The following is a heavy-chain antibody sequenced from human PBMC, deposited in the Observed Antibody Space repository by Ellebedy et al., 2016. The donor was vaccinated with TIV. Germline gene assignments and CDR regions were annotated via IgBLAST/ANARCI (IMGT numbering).Heavy chain of an antibody. CDR3: ARSPYYYDSSGYFRYYFDY. J-gene: IGHJ4*02. Sequence: ASVKVSXXASGYTFTSYYMHWVRQAPGQGLEWMGIINPSGGSTSYAQKFQGRVTMTRDTSTSTVYMELSSLRSEDTAVYYCARSPYYYDSSGYFRYYFDYWGQGTLVTVSS. D-gene: IGHD3-22*01. V-gene: IGHV1-46*01. CDR1: GYTFTSYY. CDR2: INPSGGST.